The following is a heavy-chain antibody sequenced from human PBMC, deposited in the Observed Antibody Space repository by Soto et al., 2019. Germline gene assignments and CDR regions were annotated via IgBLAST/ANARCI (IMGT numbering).Heavy chain of an antibody. J-gene: IGHJ6*03. Sequence: SETLSLTCTVSGGSISSGGYYWSWIRQHPGKGLEWIGYIYYSGSTYYNPSLKSRVTISVDTSKNQFSLKLSSVTAADTAVYYCARSRGYSYGSTLYYYYYMDVWGKGTTVTVSS. CDR1: GGSISSGGYY. CDR3: ARSRGYSYGSTLYYYYYMDV. V-gene: IGHV4-31*03. D-gene: IGHD5-18*01. CDR2: IYYSGST.